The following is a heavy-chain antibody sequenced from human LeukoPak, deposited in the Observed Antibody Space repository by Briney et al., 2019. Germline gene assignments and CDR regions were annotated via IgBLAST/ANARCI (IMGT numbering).Heavy chain of an antibody. Sequence: SETLSLTCAVYGGSFSGYYWSWIRQPPGKGLEWIGEINHSGSTNYNPSLKSRVTISVDRSKNQFSLKLSSVTAADTAVYYCARGDCRSTSCFDYWGQGTLVTVSS. CDR2: INHSGST. D-gene: IGHD2-2*01. CDR1: GGSFSGYY. CDR3: ARGDCRSTSCFDY. V-gene: IGHV4-34*01. J-gene: IGHJ4*02.